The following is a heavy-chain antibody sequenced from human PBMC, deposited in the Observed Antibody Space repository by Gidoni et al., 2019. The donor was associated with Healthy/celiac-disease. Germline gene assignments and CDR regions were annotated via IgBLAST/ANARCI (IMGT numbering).Heavy chain of an antibody. CDR2: IKHSGST. Sequence: QVQLQQWGAGLLTPSETLSLTCAVYGGSFRGYSWSWIRQPPGKGLEWIGEIKHSGSTNYNQSLKSRVTISVDTSKNQFSLKLSSVTAADTAVYYCARRGSNYGLWFDPWGQGTLVTVSS. CDR3: ARRGSNYGLWFDP. J-gene: IGHJ5*02. V-gene: IGHV4-34*01. D-gene: IGHD4-4*01. CDR1: GGSFRGYS.